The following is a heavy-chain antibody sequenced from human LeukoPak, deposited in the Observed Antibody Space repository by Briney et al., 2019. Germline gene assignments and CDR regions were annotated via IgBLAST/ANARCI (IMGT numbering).Heavy chain of an antibody. D-gene: IGHD4-11*01. CDR1: GYSLSSGYY. Sequence: PSETLSLTCAVSGYSLSSGYYWGWIRQPPGKGLEWIGSIYHSGSTYYNPSLKSRVTISVDTSKNQFSLKLSSVTAADTAVYYCARRSHDYSNYDGYYYYMDVWGKGTTVTVSS. J-gene: IGHJ6*03. V-gene: IGHV4-38-2*01. CDR2: IYHSGST. CDR3: ARRSHDYSNYDGYYYYMDV.